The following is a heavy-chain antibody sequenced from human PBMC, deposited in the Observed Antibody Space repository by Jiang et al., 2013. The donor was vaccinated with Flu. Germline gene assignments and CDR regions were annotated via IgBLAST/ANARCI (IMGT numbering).Heavy chain of an antibody. V-gene: IGHV1-3*01. CDR3: ARNDENFDFWSGSRTYGMDV. Sequence: AEVKKPGASVKVSCKVSGYMFNSYVMHWVRQVPGQRLEWMGWINPDKGNTEYSQRFQGRVSITRDTSANTAYMELSSLRPEDTAVYYCARNDENFDFWSGSRTYGMDVWGQGTTVTVFS. CDR2: INPDKGNT. D-gene: IGHD3-3*01. CDR1: GYMFNSYV. J-gene: IGHJ6*02.